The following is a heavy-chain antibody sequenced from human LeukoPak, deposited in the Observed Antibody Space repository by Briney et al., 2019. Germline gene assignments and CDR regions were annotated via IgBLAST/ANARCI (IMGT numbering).Heavy chain of an antibody. Sequence: ASVKVSCKASGYTFTTYDINWVRQVTGQGLEWMGWINPNSGFSGYAPKSQGRVTMTRNTSITTAYMELSGLRSEDTAVYYCARDIVVVPAAIALDYWGQGTLVTVSS. CDR1: GYTFTTYD. CDR3: ARDIVVVPAAIALDY. J-gene: IGHJ4*02. CDR2: INPNSGFS. V-gene: IGHV1-8*01. D-gene: IGHD2-2*01.